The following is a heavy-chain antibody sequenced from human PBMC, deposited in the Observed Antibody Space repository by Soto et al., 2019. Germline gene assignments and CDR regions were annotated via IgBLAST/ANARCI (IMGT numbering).Heavy chain of an antibody. D-gene: IGHD3-10*01. V-gene: IGHV3-53*01. CDR3: ARDQFYGSASSNNRYSYYYGMDV. CDR1: GFTVSRNY. Sequence: GGSLRLSCAASGFTVSRNYMTWVRQAPGKGLEWVSYIYSDGTTYYADSVKGRFTISRDNSKNTLYLHMNSLRVEDTAIYYCARDQFYGSASSNNRYSYYYGMDVCGQGTTVTVSS. J-gene: IGHJ6*02. CDR2: IYSDGTT.